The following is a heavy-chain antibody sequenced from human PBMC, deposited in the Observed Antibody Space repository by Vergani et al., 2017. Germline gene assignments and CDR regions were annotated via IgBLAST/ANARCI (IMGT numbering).Heavy chain of an antibody. CDR1: GFSFSSYA. D-gene: IGHD2-2*01. CDR3: AKAAHPLGYQLPYFDY. Sequence: QVQLVESGGGVVQPGRPLRLSCAASGFSFSSYAMHWVRQAPGKGLEWVAIIWYDGSNKNYADSVKGRFTISRDNSKNTLYLQMNSLRAEDTAVYFCAKAAHPLGYQLPYFDYWGQGTLVTVSS. CDR2: IWYDGSNK. V-gene: IGHV3-33*06. J-gene: IGHJ4*02.